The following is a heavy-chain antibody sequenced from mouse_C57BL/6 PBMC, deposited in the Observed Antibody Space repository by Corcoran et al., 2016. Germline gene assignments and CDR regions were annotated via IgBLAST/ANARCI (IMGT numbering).Heavy chain of an antibody. J-gene: IGHJ1*03. CDR3: ARDSNWYFDV. V-gene: IGHV9-3*01. D-gene: IGHD2-5*01. CDR1: GYTFTTYG. CDR2: INTYSGVP. Sequence: QIQLVQSGPELKKPGETVKISCKASGYTFTTYGMSWVKQAPGTGLKWWGWINTYSGVPTYADDFKGRFAFSLYTSASTAYLQINNLKNEDTATYFCARDSNWYFDVWGTGTTVTVSS.